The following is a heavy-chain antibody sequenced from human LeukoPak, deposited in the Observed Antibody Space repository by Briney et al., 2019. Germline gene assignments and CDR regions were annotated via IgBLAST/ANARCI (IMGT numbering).Heavy chain of an antibody. V-gene: IGHV3-33*01. Sequence: GGSLRLSCAASGFTFSSYGMHWVRQAPGKGLEWVAVIWYDGSNKYYADSVKGRFTISRDNSKNTLYLQMNSLRAEDTAVYYCARDGDCSSTSCYGGSDAFDIWGQGTMVTVSS. CDR1: GFTFSSYG. D-gene: IGHD2-2*01. J-gene: IGHJ3*02. CDR2: IWYDGSNK. CDR3: ARDGDCSSTSCYGGSDAFDI.